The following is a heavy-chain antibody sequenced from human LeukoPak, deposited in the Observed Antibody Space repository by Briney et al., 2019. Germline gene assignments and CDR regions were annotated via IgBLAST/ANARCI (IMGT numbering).Heavy chain of an antibody. CDR2: IYYSGST. D-gene: IGHD4-23*01. Sequence: SETLSLTCTVSGGSISSSSYDWGWIRQPRGKGVEWIVSIYYSGSTYYNPSLKSRVTISVDTSKNQFSLKLSSVTAADTAVYYCARHPDGGGGNSRYYYYYMDVWGKGTTVTVSS. J-gene: IGHJ6*03. CDR1: GGSISSSSYD. V-gene: IGHV4-39*01. CDR3: ARHPDGGGGNSRYYYYYMDV.